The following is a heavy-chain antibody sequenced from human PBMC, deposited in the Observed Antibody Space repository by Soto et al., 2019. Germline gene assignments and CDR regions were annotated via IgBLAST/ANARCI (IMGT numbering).Heavy chain of an antibody. J-gene: IGHJ4*02. CDR3: AIEPFT. CDR2: IYYSGST. Sequence: QVQLQESGPGLVKPSQTLSLTCTVSSGSISPGGYFWSWIRQHPGKRLEWIGYIYYSGSTYYNPSLKSPVTISVDSSKTRLALKLSSVTVADRAGFCWAIEPFTWGEGTLVCVAS. V-gene: IGHV4-31*01. CDR1: SGSISPGGYF. D-gene: IGHD3-16*01.